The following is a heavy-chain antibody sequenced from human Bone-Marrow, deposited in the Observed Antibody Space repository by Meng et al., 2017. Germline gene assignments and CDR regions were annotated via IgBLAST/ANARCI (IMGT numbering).Heavy chain of an antibody. V-gene: IGHV4-31*01. D-gene: IGHD2-15*01. J-gene: IGHJ3*02. CDR1: GGSISSGGYY. CDR2: IYYSGST. Sequence: SETLSLTCTVSGGSISSGGYYWSWIRQHPGKGLEWIGYIYYSGSTYYNPSLKSLVTISVDTSKNQFSLKLSSVTAADTAVYYCARVSPYCSGGSCYPGAFDIWGQGTMVTVSS. CDR3: ARVSPYCSGGSCYPGAFDI.